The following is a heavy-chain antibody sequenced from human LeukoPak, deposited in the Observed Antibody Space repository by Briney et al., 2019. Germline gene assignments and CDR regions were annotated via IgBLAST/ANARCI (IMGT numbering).Heavy chain of an antibody. Sequence: SETLSLTCTVSGGSISSYYWSWIRQPAGKGLEWIGRIYTSGSTNYNPSLKSRVTMSVDTSKNQFSLKLSSVTAADTAVYYCARLHPLGYYDSSGYLDYWGQGTLVTVSS. J-gene: IGHJ4*02. CDR3: ARLHPLGYYDSSGYLDY. D-gene: IGHD3-22*01. V-gene: IGHV4-4*07. CDR1: GGSISSYY. CDR2: IYTSGST.